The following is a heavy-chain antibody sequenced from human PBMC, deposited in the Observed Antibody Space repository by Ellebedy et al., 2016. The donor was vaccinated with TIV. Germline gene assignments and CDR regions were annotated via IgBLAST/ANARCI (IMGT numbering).Heavy chain of an antibody. CDR2: ISSYGITT. J-gene: IGHJ4*02. CDR3: AKDMGRWRQLLAY. CDR1: GLVFNNYN. D-gene: IGHD5-24*01. Sequence: GESLKISCAASGLVFNNYNMIWLRQARGKGLEWISLISSYGITTDYAGSVKGRLTISRDNAKASVYLQMNSLRAEDTAVYYCAKDMGRWRQLLAYWGQGTLVTVSS. V-gene: IGHV3-48*04.